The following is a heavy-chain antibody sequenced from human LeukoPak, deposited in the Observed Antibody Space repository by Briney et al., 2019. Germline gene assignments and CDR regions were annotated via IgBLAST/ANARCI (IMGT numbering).Heavy chain of an antibody. D-gene: IGHD2-2*01. Sequence: GGSLRLSCAASGFTFDDYAVHWVRQVPGKGLGWVSGISWNSGSIGYADSVKGRFTISRDNAKNSLYLQMNSLRAEDTALYYCAKANLPAAYYYYYGMDVWGQGATVTVSS. CDR3: AKANLPAAYYYYYGMDV. J-gene: IGHJ6*01. V-gene: IGHV3-9*01. CDR1: GFTFDDYA. CDR2: ISWNSGSI.